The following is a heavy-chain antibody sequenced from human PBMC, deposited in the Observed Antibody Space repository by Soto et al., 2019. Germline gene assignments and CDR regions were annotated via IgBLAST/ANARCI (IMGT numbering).Heavy chain of an antibody. CDR3: AKGGPYYYDSSGSYPYSYFDY. D-gene: IGHD3-22*01. J-gene: IGHJ4*02. CDR1: GFTFDDYG. CDR2: ISWNRGNI. Sequence: PGGSLRLSCAASGFTFDDYGMHWVRQVPGKGLEWVASISWNRGNIDYADSVKGRFTISRDNAKNSLYLQMNSLRTEDTALYYCAKGGPYYYDSSGSYPYSYFDYWGQGTLVTVS. V-gene: IGHV3-9*01.